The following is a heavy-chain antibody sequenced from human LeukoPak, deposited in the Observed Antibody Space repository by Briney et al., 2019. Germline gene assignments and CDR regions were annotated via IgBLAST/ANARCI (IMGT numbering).Heavy chain of an antibody. D-gene: IGHD3-22*01. CDR3: ARVGRYYYDSSGYYRKGWFDP. CDR2: IYYSGST. V-gene: IGHV4-59*01. CDR1: SGPISSYY. J-gene: IGHJ5*02. Sequence: PSETLSLTCTVSSGPISSYYWSWIRQPPGKGLEWIGYIYYSGSTNYNPSLKSRVTISVDTSKNQFSLKLSSVTAADTAVYYCARVGRYYYDSSGYYRKGWFDPWGQGTLVTVSS.